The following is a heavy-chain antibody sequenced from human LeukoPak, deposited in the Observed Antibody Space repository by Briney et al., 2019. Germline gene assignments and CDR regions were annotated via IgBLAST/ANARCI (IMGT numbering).Heavy chain of an antibody. D-gene: IGHD6-19*01. J-gene: IGHJ6*03. CDR2: IYSGGST. V-gene: IGHV3-53*01. CDR1: GFTVSTNY. Sequence: GGSLRLSCAASGFTVSTNYMSWVRQAPGKGLEWVSVIYSGGSTYYADSVKGRFTISRDNAKNSLYLQMNSLRAEDTAVYYCARDGVAVASPADYYYYYMDVWGKGTTVTISS. CDR3: ARDGVAVASPADYYYYYMDV.